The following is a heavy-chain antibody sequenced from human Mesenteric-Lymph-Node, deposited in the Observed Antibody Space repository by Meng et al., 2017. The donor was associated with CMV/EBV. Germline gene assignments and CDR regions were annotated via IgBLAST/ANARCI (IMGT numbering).Heavy chain of an antibody. Sequence: GSLRLSCTVSGGSISSSSYYWGWIRQPPGKGLEWIGSIYYSGSTYYNPSLKSRVTISVDTSKNQFSLKLSSVTAADTAVYYCARIDGTYYYDSSGYYFGAVGIDYWGQGTLVTVSS. J-gene: IGHJ4*02. CDR3: ARIDGTYYYDSSGYYFGAVGIDY. CDR1: GGSISSSSYY. V-gene: IGHV4-39*07. CDR2: IYYSGST. D-gene: IGHD3-22*01.